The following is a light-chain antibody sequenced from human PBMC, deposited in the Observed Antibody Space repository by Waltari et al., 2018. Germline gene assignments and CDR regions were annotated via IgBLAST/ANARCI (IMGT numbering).Light chain of an antibody. Sequence: ELVLTQSPATLSLSPGDRATLSCRASQSVSSYLAWYQQKPGQAPRLLIYDASKRATGIPARFSGSGSGTDLTLTISSLEPEDFAVYYCQQRSSWPWTFGQGTKVEIK. J-gene: IGKJ1*01. CDR1: QSVSSY. CDR2: DAS. CDR3: QQRSSWPWT. V-gene: IGKV3-11*01.